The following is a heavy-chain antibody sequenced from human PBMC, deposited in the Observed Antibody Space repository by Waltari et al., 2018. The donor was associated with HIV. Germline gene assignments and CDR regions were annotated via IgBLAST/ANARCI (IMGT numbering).Heavy chain of an antibody. V-gene: IGHV4-61*02. J-gene: IGHJ6*02. CDR1: GGSISSGSYY. CDR3: AAYYYDSSGYGGYYYGMDV. CDR2: IYTSGIT. Sequence: QVQLQESGPGLVKPSQTLSLTCTVSGGSISSGSYYWSWIRQPAGKGLEWIGRIYTSGITTSNPSLNRRVTIAVDTSKNQFSLKLSSVTAADTAVYYCAAYYYDSSGYGGYYYGMDVWGQGTTVTVSS. D-gene: IGHD3-22*01.